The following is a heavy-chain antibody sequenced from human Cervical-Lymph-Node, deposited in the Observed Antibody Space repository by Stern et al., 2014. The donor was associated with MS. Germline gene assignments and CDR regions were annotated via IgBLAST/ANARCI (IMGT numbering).Heavy chain of an antibody. V-gene: IGHV1-3*01. CDR1: GYTFTGYA. J-gene: IGHJ4*02. D-gene: IGHD6-6*01. Sequence: VQLVQSGAEVKKPGASVTVSCKASGYTFTGYAIHWVRQDPGQSLEWMGWINAGNGNTKYSQKFQGRVTITRDTPASTAYMELSGLRSEDTAVFYCARGCIAPHWCDIDYWGQGTLLTVSS. CDR3: ARGCIAPHWCDIDY. CDR2: INAGNGNT.